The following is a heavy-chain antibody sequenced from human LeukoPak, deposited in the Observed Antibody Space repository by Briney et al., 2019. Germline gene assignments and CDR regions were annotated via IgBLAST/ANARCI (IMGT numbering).Heavy chain of an antibody. Sequence: SVKVSCKASGGTFSSYAISWVRQARGQRLEWIGWIVVGSGNTNYAQKFQERVTITRDMSTSTAYMELSSLRSEDTAVYYCAASRHCSSTSCYYFAFDIWGQGTMVTVSS. D-gene: IGHD2-2*01. CDR2: IVVGSGNT. CDR1: GGTFSSYA. V-gene: IGHV1-58*02. J-gene: IGHJ3*02. CDR3: AASRHCSSTSCYYFAFDI.